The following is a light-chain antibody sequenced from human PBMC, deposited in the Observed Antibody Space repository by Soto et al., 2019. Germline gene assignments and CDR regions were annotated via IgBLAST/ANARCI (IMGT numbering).Light chain of an antibody. CDR3: EQYRTYPLT. J-gene: IGKJ4*01. CDR1: QDISNY. Sequence: DIPMTQSPSSLSTSLGDRVTITCRARQDISNYLAWFQQKPGKAPQSLLYSASISQSGVPSRFSGSGSGTDFTLTISSLQPEESATYYCEQYRTYPLTFGGGTKVDIK. V-gene: IGKV1-16*01. CDR2: SAS.